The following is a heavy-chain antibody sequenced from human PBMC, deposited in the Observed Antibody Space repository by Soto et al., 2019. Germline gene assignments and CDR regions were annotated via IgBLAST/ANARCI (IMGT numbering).Heavy chain of an antibody. D-gene: IGHD1-1*01. CDR1: GFLLSTSGVG. CDR2: IYWDDDK. Sequence: QITLKESGPTLVKPTQTLTLTCTFSGFLLSTSGVGVAWIRQPPGKALEWLSLIYWDDDKRYSPSLKSRLTITQDTXXNXVXXTMTNMDPLDTATYYCAHTPEEASRMRGTGRYFQHWGQGTLVTVSS. V-gene: IGHV2-5*02. J-gene: IGHJ1*01. CDR3: AHTPEEASRMRGTGRYFQH.